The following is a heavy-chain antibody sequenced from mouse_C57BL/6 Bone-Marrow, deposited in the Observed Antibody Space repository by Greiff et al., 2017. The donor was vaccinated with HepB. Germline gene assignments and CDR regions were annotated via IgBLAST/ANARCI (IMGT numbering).Heavy chain of an antibody. V-gene: IGHV2-2*01. J-gene: IGHJ4*01. Sequence: VQLQQSGPGLVQPSQSLSITCTVSGFSFTSYGVHWVRQSPGKGLEWLGVIWSGGSTDYNAAFISRLSISKDNSKSQVFFKMNSLQADDTAIYYCARLFIYYDYYMDYWGQGTSVTVSS. CDR2: IWSGGST. D-gene: IGHD2-4*01. CDR3: ARLFIYYDYYMDY. CDR1: GFSFTSYG.